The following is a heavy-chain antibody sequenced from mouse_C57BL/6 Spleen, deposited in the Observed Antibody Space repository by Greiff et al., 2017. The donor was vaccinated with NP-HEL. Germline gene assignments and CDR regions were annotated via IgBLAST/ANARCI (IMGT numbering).Heavy chain of an antibody. CDR2: IHPNSGST. CDR3: ATYSNQFAY. Sequence: VQLQQPGAELVKPGASVKLSCKASGYTFTSYWMHWVKQRPGQGLEWIGMIHPNSGSTNYNEKFKSKATLTVDKSSSTAYMQLSSLTSEDSAVYYCATYSNQFAYWGQGTLVTVSA. J-gene: IGHJ3*01. V-gene: IGHV1-64*01. CDR1: GYTFTSYW. D-gene: IGHD2-5*01.